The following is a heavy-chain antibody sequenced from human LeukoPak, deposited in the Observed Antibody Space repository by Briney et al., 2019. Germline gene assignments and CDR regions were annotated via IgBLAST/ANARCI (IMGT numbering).Heavy chain of an antibody. V-gene: IGHV3-30*02. Sequence: GGSLRLSCAASGFTFSSYGMHWVRQAPGRGLEWVAFIRYDGSNKYYADSVKGRFTISRDNSKSTLYLQMNSLRAEDTAVYYCAKGGCSSTSCYLYDFWSGYSFGYWGQGTLVTVSS. CDR1: GFTFSSYG. D-gene: IGHD3-3*01. J-gene: IGHJ4*02. CDR2: IRYDGSNK. CDR3: AKGGCSSTSCYLYDFWSGYSFGY.